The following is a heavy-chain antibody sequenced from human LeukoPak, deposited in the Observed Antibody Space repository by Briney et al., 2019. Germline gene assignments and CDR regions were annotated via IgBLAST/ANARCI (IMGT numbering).Heavy chain of an antibody. Sequence: ASVKVSCKASGYTFTGYYMHWVRQAPGQGPEWMGWINPNSGGTNYAQKFQGRVTMTRDTSITTASMELSRLSSADPPVYSCARDPPPYYDFWSGFVYWGQGTLVTVSS. V-gene: IGHV1-2*02. D-gene: IGHD3-3*01. J-gene: IGHJ4*02. CDR2: INPNSGGT. CDR3: ARDPPPYYDFWSGFVY. CDR1: GYTFTGYY.